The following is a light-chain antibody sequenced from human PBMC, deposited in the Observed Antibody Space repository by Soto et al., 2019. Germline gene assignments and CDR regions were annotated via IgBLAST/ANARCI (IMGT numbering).Light chain of an antibody. J-gene: IGLJ2*01. Sequence: QSALTNPASLSGSPGQSITIPCTGPSSDLGSYNLVSWYQQHPGKAPKLLIYEGTKRPSGVSNRFSGSKSGNTASLAISGLQAEEEADYCYCSYAGSRTDEVFGGGTKLTVL. CDR3: CSYAGSRTDEV. V-gene: IGLV2-23*01. CDR1: SSDLGSYNL. CDR2: EGT.